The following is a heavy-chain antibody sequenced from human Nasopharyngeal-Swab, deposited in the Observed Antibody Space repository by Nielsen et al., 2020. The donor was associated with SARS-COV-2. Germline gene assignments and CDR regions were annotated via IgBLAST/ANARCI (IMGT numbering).Heavy chain of an antibody. CDR3: ARPGWEPYTYYYYGMDV. D-gene: IGHD1-26*01. CDR2: INTNTGNP. J-gene: IGHJ6*02. V-gene: IGHV7-4-1*02. CDR1: GCSFTSYA. Sequence: ASVKVCWKASGCSFTSYAMNWVRQAPGQGLEWMGWINTNTGNPTYAQGFTGRFVFSLDTSVSTAYLQISSLKAEDTAVYYCARPGWEPYTYYYYGMDVWGQGTTVTVSS.